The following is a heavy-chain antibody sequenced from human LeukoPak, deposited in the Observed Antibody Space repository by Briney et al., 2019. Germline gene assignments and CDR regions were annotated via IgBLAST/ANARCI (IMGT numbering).Heavy chain of an antibody. V-gene: IGHV6-1*01. CDR1: RDSVSTNSAA. J-gene: IGHJ2*01. D-gene: IGHD4-17*01. Sequence: QTLSLTRASSRDSVSTNSAAWDWNRQSPSRVLEWVGRTYYMSKQNKHYALSVKSRITINPATSKNQFSLQLNSVTPEDTAVYYCARDSPLPTVTTFPYCYFDLWGRVTLVTVSS. CDR3: ARDSPLPTVTTFPYCYFDL. CDR2: TYYMSKQNK.